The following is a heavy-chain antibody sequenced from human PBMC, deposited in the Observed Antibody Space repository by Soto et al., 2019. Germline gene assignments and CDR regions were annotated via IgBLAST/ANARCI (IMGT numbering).Heavy chain of an antibody. D-gene: IGHD2-15*01. V-gene: IGHV3-21*01. CDR3: ARDCSGGSCYPGMDV. CDR1: GFNFNSYT. Sequence: EVQLVESGGGLGKPGGSLRLSCAASGFNFNSYTINWVRQAPGKRLEWLSSISSSGYIFSTDSVRGRFTISRDNAKNSVYLQINSLIAEDTAVYFCARDCSGGSCYPGMDVWGQGTTVTVSS. J-gene: IGHJ6*02. CDR2: ISSSGYI.